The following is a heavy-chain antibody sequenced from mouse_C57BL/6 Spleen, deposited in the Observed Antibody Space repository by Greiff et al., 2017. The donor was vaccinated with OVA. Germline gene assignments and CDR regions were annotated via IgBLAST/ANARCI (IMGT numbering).Heavy chain of an antibody. CDR2: IWSGGST. Sequence: VKLMESGPGLVQPSQSLSITCTVSGFSLTSYGVHWVRQSPGKGLEWLGVIWSGGSTDYNAAFISRLSISKDNSKSQVFFKMNSLQADDTAIYYCARRAYYGSSYYAMDYWGQGTSVTVSS. CDR1: GFSLTSYG. CDR3: ARRAYYGSSYYAMDY. D-gene: IGHD1-1*01. J-gene: IGHJ4*01. V-gene: IGHV2-2*01.